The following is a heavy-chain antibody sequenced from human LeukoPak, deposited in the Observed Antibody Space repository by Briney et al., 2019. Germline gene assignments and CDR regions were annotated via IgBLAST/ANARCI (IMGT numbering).Heavy chain of an antibody. J-gene: IGHJ4*01. CDR1: GFTFNTYA. CDR3: TKDHPDCRGTSCLLFDY. CDR2: ITSGGGST. Sequence: GRSLRLACAASGFTFNTYAMSWVRQAPGKGLEWVSTITSGGGSTYYADSVKGRFTISRDNSKNTGYLQMNSLKTEDTAMFYCTKDHPDCRGTSCLLFDYWGHGILVTVSS. V-gene: IGHV3-23*01. D-gene: IGHD2-2*01.